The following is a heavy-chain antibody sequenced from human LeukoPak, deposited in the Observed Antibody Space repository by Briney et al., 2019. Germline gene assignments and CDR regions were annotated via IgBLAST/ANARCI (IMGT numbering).Heavy chain of an antibody. CDR3: VRRHESRSYSFDK. CDR1: GDSISSYSYY. J-gene: IGHJ4*02. V-gene: IGHV4-39*01. D-gene: IGHD3-22*01. Sequence: PSETLSLTCTVSGDSISSYSYYWGWIRQPPGNGLEWIANVFHTGSTYYNPSFRSRLSISVDTSREQFALTLSSVTAADTAVYYCVRRHESRSYSFDKWGRGTLVTVSS. CDR2: VFHTGST.